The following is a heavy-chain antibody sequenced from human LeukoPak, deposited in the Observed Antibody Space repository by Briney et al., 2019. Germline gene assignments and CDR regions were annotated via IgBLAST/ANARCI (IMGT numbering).Heavy chain of an antibody. V-gene: IGHV1-69*01. J-gene: IGHJ4*02. CDR2: IIPIFGTA. CDR1: GGTFSSYA. Sequence: SVKVSCKASGGTFSSYAISWVRQAPGQGLEWMGGIIPIFGTANYAQKFQGRVTVTADESTSTAYMELSSLRSEDTAVYYCARDPLPTAIDVGGNYWGQGTLVTVSS. D-gene: IGHD2-21*02. CDR3: ARDPLPTAIDVGGNY.